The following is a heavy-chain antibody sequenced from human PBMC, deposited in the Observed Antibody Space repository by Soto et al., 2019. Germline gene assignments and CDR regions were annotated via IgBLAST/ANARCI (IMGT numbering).Heavy chain of an antibody. V-gene: IGHV3-23*01. Sequence: ASGFSVNTYAMSWVRQAPGKGLEWVSTTGISGRTTYYADSVKGRFTVSRDDSQNTLDLQMSSLRAEDTAVYYCATVHNTSRSFNYWGQGTLVTVSS. D-gene: IGHD1-20*01. CDR2: TGISGRTT. CDR3: ATVHNTSRSFNY. J-gene: IGHJ4*02. CDR1: GFSVNTYA.